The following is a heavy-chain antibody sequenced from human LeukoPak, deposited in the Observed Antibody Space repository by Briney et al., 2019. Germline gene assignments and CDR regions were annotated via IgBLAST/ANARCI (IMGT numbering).Heavy chain of an antibody. Sequence: GGSLRLSCVGSGFVFSKYAVHWVLQAPGKGLEWVAVVSYDGDFKLSGDSVKGRFTISRDNSQNMLFLQMNDLRPQDAATYFCARDPYSHDSSGFSYFLQYWGQGTVVTVSS. V-gene: IGHV3-30-3*01. D-gene: IGHD6-19*01. CDR1: GFVFSKYA. CDR2: VSYDGDFK. J-gene: IGHJ4*02. CDR3: ARDPYSHDSSGFSYFLQY.